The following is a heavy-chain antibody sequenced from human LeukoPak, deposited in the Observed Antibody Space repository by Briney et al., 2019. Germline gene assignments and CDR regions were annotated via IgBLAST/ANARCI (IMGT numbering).Heavy chain of an antibody. CDR2: IYYRGST. J-gene: IGHJ5*02. V-gene: IGHV4-59*01. D-gene: IGHD6-13*01. CDR3: ARVTIGEYSSSWYGGGENWFDP. Sequence: SETLSPTCTVSGGSNSSYYWSWIRQPPGKGLEWIGYIYYRGSTNYNPSLKSRVTISVDTSKNQFSLKLSSVTAADTAVYYCARVTIGEYSSSWYGGGENWFDPWGQGTLVTVSS. CDR1: GGSNSSYY.